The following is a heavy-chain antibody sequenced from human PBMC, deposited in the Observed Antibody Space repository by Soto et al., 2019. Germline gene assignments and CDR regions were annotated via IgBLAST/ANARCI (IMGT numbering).Heavy chain of an antibody. V-gene: IGHV1-46*01. CDR3: AIDYRPYHDDYGMDF. J-gene: IGHJ6*02. CDR1: GYTFTSYY. Sequence: ASVKVSCKASGYTFTSYYMHWVRQAPGQGLEWMGIINPSGGSTSYAQKFQGRVTMTRDTSTSTVYMELSSLRSEDTAVYYCAIDYRPYHDDYGMDFPGQATTVSVAS. CDR2: INPSGGST. D-gene: IGHD3-16*02.